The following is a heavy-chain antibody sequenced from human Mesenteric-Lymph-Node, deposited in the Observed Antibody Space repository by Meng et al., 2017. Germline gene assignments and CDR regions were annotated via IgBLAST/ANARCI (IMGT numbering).Heavy chain of an antibody. D-gene: IGHD3-10*01. CDR1: GFTFSSYA. CDR2: ISYDGSNK. J-gene: IGHJ4*02. CDR3: ARGRYYYGSGDYDY. Sequence: GESLKISCAASGFTFSSYAMHWVRQAPGKGLEWVAVISYDGSNKYYADSVKGRFTISRDNSKNTLYLQMNSLRAEDTAVYYCARGRYYYGSGDYDYWGQGTLVTVSS. V-gene: IGHV3-30*01.